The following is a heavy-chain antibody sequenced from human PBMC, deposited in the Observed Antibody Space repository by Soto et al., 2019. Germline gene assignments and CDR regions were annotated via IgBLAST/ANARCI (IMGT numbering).Heavy chain of an antibody. CDR2: IKPDGSEK. J-gene: IGHJ6*02. Sequence: GSLRLSCAASGFTFSSYGMHRVRQAPCKGLEWVANIKPDGSEKYYVDSVKGRFTISRDNAKNSLDLLMNSLRADDTAMYYCARGRGLDVWGQGTTVTSP. V-gene: IGHV3-7*01. CDR3: ARGRGLDV. CDR1: GFTFSSYG.